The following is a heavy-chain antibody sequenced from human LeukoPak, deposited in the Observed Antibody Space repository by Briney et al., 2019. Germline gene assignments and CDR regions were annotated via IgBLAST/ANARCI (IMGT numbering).Heavy chain of an antibody. CDR1: GYTFTGYY. J-gene: IGHJ6*03. CDR2: INPNSGGT. CDR3: ARGPPSLYYYYYYMDV. Sequence: ASVKVSCKASGYTFTGYYMHWVRQAPGQGLEWMGWINPNSGGTNYAQKFQGRVTVTRDTSISTAYMELSRLRSDDTAVYYCARGPPSLYYYYYYMDVWGKGTTVTVSS. V-gene: IGHV1-2*02.